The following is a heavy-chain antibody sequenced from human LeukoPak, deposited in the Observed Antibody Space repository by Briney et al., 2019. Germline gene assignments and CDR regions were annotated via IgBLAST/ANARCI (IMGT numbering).Heavy chain of an antibody. CDR1: GYTFTGYY. D-gene: IGHD1-26*01. CDR3: ARSKGGAPSWWY. V-gene: IGHV1-2*02. J-gene: IGHJ4*02. Sequence: ASVKVSCKASGYTFTGYYMHWVRQAPGQGLEWMGWINPNSRGTNYAQKFQGRVTMTRDTSISTAYMELSRLRSDDTAVYYCARSKGGAPSWWYWGQGTLVTVSS. CDR2: INPNSRGT.